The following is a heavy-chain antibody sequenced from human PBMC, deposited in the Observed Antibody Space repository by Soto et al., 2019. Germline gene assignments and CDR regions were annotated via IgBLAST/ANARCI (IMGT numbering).Heavy chain of an antibody. D-gene: IGHD2-8*02. CDR3: ARDKITGLFDY. Sequence: SETLSLTCAVSGDSISPHYWSWVRQPPGTGLEWIGEINHSGSTNYNPSLKSRVTISVDTSKNQLSLKLTSVTAADTAVYYCARDKITGLFDYWGQGTLVTVSS. V-gene: IGHV4-34*01. CDR2: INHSGST. J-gene: IGHJ4*02. CDR1: GDSISPHY.